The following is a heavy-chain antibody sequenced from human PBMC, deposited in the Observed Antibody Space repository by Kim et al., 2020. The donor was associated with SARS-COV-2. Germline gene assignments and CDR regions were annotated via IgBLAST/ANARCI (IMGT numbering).Heavy chain of an antibody. V-gene: IGHV3-7*04. Sequence: GGSLRLSCAASGFTFSSYWMSWVRQAPGKGLEWVANIKQDGSEKYYVDSVKGRFTISRDNAKNSLYLQMNSLRAEDTAVYYCARVPTYYYDSSGYYVYYYYYGMDAWGQGPTVTVSS. D-gene: IGHD3-22*01. CDR1: GFTFSSYW. CDR2: IKQDGSEK. J-gene: IGHJ6*02. CDR3: ARVPTYYYDSSGYYVYYYYYGMDA.